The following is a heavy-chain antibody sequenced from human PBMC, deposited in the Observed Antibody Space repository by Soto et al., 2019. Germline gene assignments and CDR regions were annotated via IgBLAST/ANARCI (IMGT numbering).Heavy chain of an antibody. CDR1: GFTFSSYS. J-gene: IGHJ3*02. V-gene: IGHV3-21*01. CDR2: ISSSSSYI. CDR3: ARDEEIGDAFDI. Sequence: EVQLVESGGGLVKPGGSLRLSCAASGFTFSSYSMNWVRQAPGKGLEWVSSISSSSSYIYYADSVKGRFTISRDNAKNSLYLQMNSLRAEDTAVYYCARDEEIGDAFDIWGQGTMDTVSS.